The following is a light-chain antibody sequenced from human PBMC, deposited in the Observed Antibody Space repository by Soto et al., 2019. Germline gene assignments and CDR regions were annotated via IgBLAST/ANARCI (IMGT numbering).Light chain of an antibody. CDR3: QQYGRSPLT. CDR2: GAS. CDR1: QSVSSSY. J-gene: IGKJ4*01. V-gene: IGKV3-20*01. Sequence: EIVLTQSPGTLSLSPGERATLSSRASQSVSSSYLAWYQQKPGQAPRLLIYGASSRATGIPDRFSGSGSGTDFTLTINRLEPEDFAVYYCQQYGRSPLTFGGGTKVEIK.